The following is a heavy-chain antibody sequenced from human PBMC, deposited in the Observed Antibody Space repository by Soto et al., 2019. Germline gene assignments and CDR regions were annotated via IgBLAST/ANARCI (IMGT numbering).Heavy chain of an antibody. CDR3: ARQGFGALHGLVDV. V-gene: IGHV4-59*08. CDR2: VHHSWGS. J-gene: IGHJ6*02. Sequence: QVQLQESGPGLVKPSETLSLSCTVSGGSISSYYWSWIRQPPGKGMEWIGYVHHSWGSTYNPSLHSRVAISLDTSKSQFSLKLTSVTATDTAVYYYARQGFGALHGLVDVLGQGTTVTVSS. CDR1: GGSISSYY. D-gene: IGHD3-10*01.